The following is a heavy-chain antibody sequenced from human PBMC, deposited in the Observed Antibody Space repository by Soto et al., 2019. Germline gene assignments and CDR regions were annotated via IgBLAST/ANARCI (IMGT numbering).Heavy chain of an antibody. CDR2: INPSGGST. CDR1: GYTFTSYY. CDR3: ARDQGTAMPYDAFDI. D-gene: IGHD5-18*01. Sequence: VASVKVSCKASGYTFTSYYMHWVRQAPGQGLEWMGIINPSGGSTSYAQQFQGRDTMTRDTTTITTYMVLSSLRSEDTAVYYCARDQGTAMPYDAFDIWGQGTMVTVS. V-gene: IGHV1-46*01. J-gene: IGHJ3*02.